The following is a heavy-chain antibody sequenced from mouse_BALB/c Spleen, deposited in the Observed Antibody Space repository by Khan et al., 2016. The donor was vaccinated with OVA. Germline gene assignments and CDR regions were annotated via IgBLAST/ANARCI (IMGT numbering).Heavy chain of an antibody. CDR2: INTYTGEP. CDR3: ASSNGNYWFAY. J-gene: IGHJ3*01. CDR1: GYTFTNYG. Sequence: QIQLVQSGPELKKPGETVKISCKASGYTFTNYGMNWVKQAPGKGLQWMGWINTYTGEPTSADDFKGRFAFSLETSASTAYLQINNLKNEDTAAYFCASSNGNYWFAYWGQGTLVTVSA. D-gene: IGHD2-1*01. V-gene: IGHV9-3-1*01.